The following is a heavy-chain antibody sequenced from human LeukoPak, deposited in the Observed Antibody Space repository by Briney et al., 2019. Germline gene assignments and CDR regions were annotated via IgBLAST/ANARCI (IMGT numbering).Heavy chain of an antibody. J-gene: IGHJ4*02. CDR2: MNPNSGNT. Sequence: ASVKVSCKASGYTFTSYDINWVRQATGQGLEWMGWMNPNSGNTNYAQKLQGRVTMATDTSTSTAYMELRSLRSDDTAVYYCATRIVGAKVADYWGQGTLVTVSS. CDR1: GYTFTSYD. D-gene: IGHD1-26*01. V-gene: IGHV1-18*01. CDR3: ATRIVGAKVADY.